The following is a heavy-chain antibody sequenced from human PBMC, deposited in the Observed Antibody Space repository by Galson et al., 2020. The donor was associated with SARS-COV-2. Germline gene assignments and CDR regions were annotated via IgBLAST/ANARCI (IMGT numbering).Heavy chain of an antibody. CDR1: GYSFTSYW. CDR2: IYPGDSDT. V-gene: IGHV5-51*01. Sequence: GESLKISCKGSGYSFTSYWIGWVRQMPGKGLEWMGIIYPGDSDTIYSPSFQGQVTISADKSISTAYLQWSSLKASDTAMYYCARLGYYDSSGYYYHDAFDIWGQGTMVTVSS. J-gene: IGHJ3*02. D-gene: IGHD3-22*01. CDR3: ARLGYYDSSGYYYHDAFDI.